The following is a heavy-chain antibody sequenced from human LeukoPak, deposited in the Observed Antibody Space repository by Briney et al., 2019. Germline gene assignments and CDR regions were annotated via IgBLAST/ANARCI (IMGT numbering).Heavy chain of an antibody. CDR1: GFTFSSYA. Sequence: TGGSLRLSCAASGFTFSSYAMSWVRQAPGKGLEWVSVIRGNGDRADYADSVKGRFSISRDNSKNTLYLQMNSLRAEDTAVYFCAKWGSATMFAFDYWGRGTLVTVSS. V-gene: IGHV3-23*01. CDR3: AKWGSATMFAFDY. D-gene: IGHD3-10*02. J-gene: IGHJ4*02. CDR2: IRGNGDRA.